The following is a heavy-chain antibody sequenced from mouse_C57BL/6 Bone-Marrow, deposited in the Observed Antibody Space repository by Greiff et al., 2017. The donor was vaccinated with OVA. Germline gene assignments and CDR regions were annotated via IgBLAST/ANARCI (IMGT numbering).Heavy chain of an antibody. CDR2: IYPRSGNT. CDR1: GYTFTSYG. Sequence: VQGVESGAELARPGASVKLSCKASGYTFTSYGISWVKQRTGQGLEWIGEIYPRSGNTYYNEKFKGKATLTADKSSSTAYMELRSLTSEDSAVYFCARSSNWDAAYWGQGTLVTVSA. J-gene: IGHJ3*01. D-gene: IGHD4-1*01. V-gene: IGHV1-81*01. CDR3: ARSSNWDAAY.